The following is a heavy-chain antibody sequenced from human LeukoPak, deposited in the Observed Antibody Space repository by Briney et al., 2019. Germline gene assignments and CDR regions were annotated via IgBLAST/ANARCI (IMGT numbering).Heavy chain of an antibody. CDR1: GGSISSGSYY. Sequence: SETLSLTCTVSGGSISSGSYYWSWIRQPAGKGLEWIGRIYTSGSTNYNPSLKSRVTISVDTSKNQFSLKLSSVTAADTAVYYCARVVPLLWFGESKGAFDYWGQGTLVTVSS. CDR3: ARVVPLLWFGESKGAFDY. CDR2: IYTSGST. J-gene: IGHJ4*02. V-gene: IGHV4-61*02. D-gene: IGHD3-10*01.